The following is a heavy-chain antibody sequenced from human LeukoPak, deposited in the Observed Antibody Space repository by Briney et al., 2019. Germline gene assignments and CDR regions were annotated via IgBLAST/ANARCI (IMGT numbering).Heavy chain of an antibody. CDR3: ARDGLYYYDSSGYPDPHNWFDP. CDR2: ISSSSSYI. V-gene: IGHV3-21*01. J-gene: IGHJ5*02. D-gene: IGHD3-22*01. Sequence: PGGSLRPSCAASGFTFSSYAMSWVRQAPGKGLEWVSSISSSSSYIYYADSVKGRFTISRDNAKNSLYLQMNSLRAEDTAVYYCARDGLYYYDSSGYPDPHNWFDPWGQGTLVTVSS. CDR1: GFTFSSYA.